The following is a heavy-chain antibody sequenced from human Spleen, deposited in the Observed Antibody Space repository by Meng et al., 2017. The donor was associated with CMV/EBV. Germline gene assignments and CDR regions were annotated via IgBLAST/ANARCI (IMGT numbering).Heavy chain of an antibody. D-gene: IGHD2-15*01. CDR1: GFTFSNVW. V-gene: IGHV3-15*01. J-gene: IGHJ4*02. Sequence: GESLKISCVASGFTFSNVWMRWVRQAPGKGLEWIGLIKSKTDGETTDYAAPVKGRFTISRDDSKNTLYLQMNSLKTEDTAVYYCARGGYLAAHKTTKYYFDYWGQGTLVTVSS. CDR2: IKSKTDGETT. CDR3: ARGGYLAAHKTTKYYFDY.